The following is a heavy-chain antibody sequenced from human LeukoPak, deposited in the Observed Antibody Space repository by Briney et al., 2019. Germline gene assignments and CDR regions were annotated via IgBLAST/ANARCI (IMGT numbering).Heavy chain of an antibody. CDR2: MHYVGTH. CDR3: ARHGATVATPDLEY. D-gene: IGHD4-23*01. V-gene: IGHV4-39*01. CDR1: RCPISDTNNY. Sequence: KASETLFLSFWVSRCPISDTNNYTGWCRQPSGKGMERSGCMHYVGTHYYNPTLKGRVTISVARSKAQFSLKLSALTAADTAVYYCARHGATVATPDLEYWGQGTLVTVYS. J-gene: IGHJ4*02.